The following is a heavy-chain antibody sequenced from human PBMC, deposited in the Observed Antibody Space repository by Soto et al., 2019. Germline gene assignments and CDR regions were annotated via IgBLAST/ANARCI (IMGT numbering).Heavy chain of an antibody. D-gene: IGHD3-10*01. V-gene: IGHV4-34*01. CDR1: GGSLNGFQ. CDR3: AREVPGTDYYYMDV. Sequence: QVHLQQWGAGLVRPSETLFLTCAVYGGSLNGFQWSWIRQAPGKRLEWIGQIDHGGSANYNPSLKSRVILSVDSSKSQLSLTVTSVTAADSAVHYCAREVPGTDYYYMDVWGKGTTVTVSS. CDR2: IDHGGSA. J-gene: IGHJ6*03.